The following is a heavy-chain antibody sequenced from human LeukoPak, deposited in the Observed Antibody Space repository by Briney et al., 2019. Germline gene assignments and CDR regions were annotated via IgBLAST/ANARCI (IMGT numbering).Heavy chain of an antibody. J-gene: IGHJ4*02. CDR2: IYYSGST. Sequence: SETLSLTCTVSGGSISSYYWSWIRHPPGKGLEWIGYIYYSGSTNYNPSLKSRVTISVDTSKNQFSLKLSSVTAADTAVYYCATRKGVYYFDYWGQGTLVTVSS. D-gene: IGHD1-14*01. CDR3: ATRKGVYYFDY. V-gene: IGHV4-59*08. CDR1: GGSISSYY.